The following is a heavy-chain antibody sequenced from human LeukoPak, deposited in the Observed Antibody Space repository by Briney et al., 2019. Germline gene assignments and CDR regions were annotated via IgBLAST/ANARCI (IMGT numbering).Heavy chain of an antibody. J-gene: IGHJ6*03. D-gene: IGHD6-13*01. CDR2: INPNSGGT. V-gene: IGHV1-2*02. Sequence: ASVKVSCKASGYTFTSYYMHWVRQAPGQGLEWMGWINPNSGGTNYAQKFQGRVTMTRDTSISTAYMELSRLRSDDTAVYYCARRLAAAGIPTGYYYYMDVWGKGTTVTVSS. CDR1: GYTFTSYY. CDR3: ARRLAAAGIPTGYYYYMDV.